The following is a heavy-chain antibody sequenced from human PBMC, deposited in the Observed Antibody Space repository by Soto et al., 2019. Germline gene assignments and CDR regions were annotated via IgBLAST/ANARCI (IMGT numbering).Heavy chain of an antibody. J-gene: IGHJ5*02. Sequence: QVQLVQSGAEVKKPGASVKVSCKASGYTFTSYGISWVRQAPGQGLEWMGWISAYNGNTNYAQKLQGRVTMTTDTSKSTAYMELRSLRSDDTAVYYCARDLYYYDSSGYYHNNWFDPWGQGTLVTVSS. CDR3: ARDLYYYDSSGYYHNNWFDP. D-gene: IGHD3-22*01. CDR2: ISAYNGNT. V-gene: IGHV1-18*01. CDR1: GYTFTSYG.